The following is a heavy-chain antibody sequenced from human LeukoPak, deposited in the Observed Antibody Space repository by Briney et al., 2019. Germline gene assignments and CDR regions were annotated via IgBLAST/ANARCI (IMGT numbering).Heavy chain of an antibody. CDR3: ARGTYSSSANWFDP. V-gene: IGHV4-59*11. Sequence: SETLSLTCTVSGGSISSHYWSWIRQPPGKGLEWIGYIYYSGSTNYNPSLKSRVTISVDTSKNQFSLKLSSVTAADTAVYYCARGTYSSSANWFDPWGQGTLVTVSS. CDR2: IYYSGST. J-gene: IGHJ5*02. D-gene: IGHD6-6*01. CDR1: GGSISSHY.